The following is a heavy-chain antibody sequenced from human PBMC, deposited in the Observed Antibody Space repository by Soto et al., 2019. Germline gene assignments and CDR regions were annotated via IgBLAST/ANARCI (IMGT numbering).Heavy chain of an antibody. D-gene: IGHD3-3*01. Sequence: GESLKISCKGSGYSFTSYWIGWVRQMPGKGLEWMGIIYPGDSDTRYSPSFQGQVTISADKSISTAYLQWSSLKASDTAMYYCARHVKGYDFWSGYYYYYGMDVWGQGTTVTVSS. J-gene: IGHJ6*02. CDR3: ARHVKGYDFWSGYYYYYGMDV. V-gene: IGHV5-51*01. CDR1: GYSFTSYW. CDR2: IYPGDSDT.